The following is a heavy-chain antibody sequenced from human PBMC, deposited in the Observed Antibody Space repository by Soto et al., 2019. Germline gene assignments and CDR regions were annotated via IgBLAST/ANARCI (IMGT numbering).Heavy chain of an antibody. J-gene: IGHJ5*02. D-gene: IGHD4-17*01. CDR1: GFSLTTSGVA. CDR3: PHMTTRVTWWFDP. V-gene: IGHV2-5*02. Sequence: QITLKESGPTLVKPTQTLTMTCTFSGFSLTTSGVAAARLRQPSGTALEWLAPTYWADDKRYNPSLKSTLNDTKDPSKSHGGVTMSSMAPADTATEFCPHMTTRVTWWFDPWGQGTLVTVSS. CDR2: TYWADDK.